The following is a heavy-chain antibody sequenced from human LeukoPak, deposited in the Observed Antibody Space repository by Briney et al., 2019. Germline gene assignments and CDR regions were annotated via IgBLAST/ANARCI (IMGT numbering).Heavy chain of an antibody. CDR1: GYIFTNFG. V-gene: IGHV1-18*01. CDR2: ISGYNGNT. Sequence: ASVKVSCKASGYIFTNFGISWVRQARGQGLEWMGWISGYNGNTKYVQKFQGRVTMTTDTSTSTAYMELRSLRSDDTAVYYCARELFRRAYYDFWSGRKAAHYFDYWGQGTLVTVSS. D-gene: IGHD3-3*01. CDR3: ARELFRRAYYDFWSGRKAAHYFDY. J-gene: IGHJ4*02.